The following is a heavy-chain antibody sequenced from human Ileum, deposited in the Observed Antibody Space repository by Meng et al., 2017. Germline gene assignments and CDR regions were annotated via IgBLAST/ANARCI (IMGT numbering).Heavy chain of an antibody. Sequence: GESLKISCAVSGFTFSDHFIDGGRQAPGKRLEWVGRSKNKAYGYTTEYAAAVKSRFTFTRDDSNDTLLLQMNSLKTEDTAGYYCARWRGRYSNWGQGTLVTVSS. J-gene: IGHJ4*02. V-gene: IGHV3-72*01. D-gene: IGHD1-26*01. CDR1: GFTFSDHF. CDR3: ARWRGRYSN. CDR2: SKNKAYGYTT.